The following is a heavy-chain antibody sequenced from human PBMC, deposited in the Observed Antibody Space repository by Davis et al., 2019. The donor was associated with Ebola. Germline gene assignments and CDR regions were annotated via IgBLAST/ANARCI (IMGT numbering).Heavy chain of an antibody. CDR2: ISGYEDNT. Sequence: ASVKVSCKASGYTFTSYGISWVRQAPGQGLEWMGWISGYEDNTNYAPRFQGRITLTKDRATSTVYMELRSLTSDDTAVYYCARDLATSSGAHFFYFGMDVWREGTSVAVSS. V-gene: IGHV1-18*01. J-gene: IGHJ6*04. CDR1: GYTFTSYG. D-gene: IGHD3-10*01. CDR3: ARDLATSSGAHFFYFGMDV.